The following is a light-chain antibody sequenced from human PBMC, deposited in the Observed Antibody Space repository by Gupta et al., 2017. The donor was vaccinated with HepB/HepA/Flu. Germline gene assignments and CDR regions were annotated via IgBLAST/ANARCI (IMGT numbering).Light chain of an antibody. CDR3: RRSLQTRHT. J-gene: IGKJ5*01. CDR1: QSLLHSNGYNY. CDR2: LGS. V-gene: IGKV2-28*01. Sequence: DILMTQSPLSLPVTPGEPASISCRSSQSLLHSNGYNYLDWYLQKPGQSPQLLIYLGSNRASGVPDRFSGSGSDTDFTLKISIVEAEDVGVYYCRRSLQTRHTFGEGTRLEIK.